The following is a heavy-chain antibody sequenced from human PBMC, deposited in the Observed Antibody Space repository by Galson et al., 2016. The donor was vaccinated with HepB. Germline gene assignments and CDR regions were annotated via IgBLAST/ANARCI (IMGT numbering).Heavy chain of an antibody. D-gene: IGHD4-17*01. CDR2: IYYDGTT. CDR1: GGSIGSSDYN. CDR3: ARGDNPDYGDYASAYYYVDV. Sequence: LSLTCTICGGSIGSSDYNWGWIRQPPGKGLEWIATIYYDGTTYYNPSLKSRVTISADTSKNQLSLKLSSVTAADTAVYYCARGDNPDYGDYASAYYYVDVWGKGTTVTVSS. J-gene: IGHJ6*03. V-gene: IGHV4-39*01.